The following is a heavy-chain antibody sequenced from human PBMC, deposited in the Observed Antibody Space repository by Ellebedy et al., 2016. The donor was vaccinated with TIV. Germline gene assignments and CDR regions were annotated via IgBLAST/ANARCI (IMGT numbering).Heavy chain of an antibody. V-gene: IGHV1-3*01. J-gene: IGHJ3*02. D-gene: IGHD3-22*01. CDR2: INAGNGNT. CDR3: ATLTYYYDSSGYADAFDI. Sequence: ASVKVSCXASGYTFTSYAMHWVRQAPGQRLEWMGWINAGNGNTKYSQKFQGRVTITRDTSASTAYMELSSLRSEDTAVYYCATLTYYYDSSGYADAFDIWGQGTMVTVSS. CDR1: GYTFTSYA.